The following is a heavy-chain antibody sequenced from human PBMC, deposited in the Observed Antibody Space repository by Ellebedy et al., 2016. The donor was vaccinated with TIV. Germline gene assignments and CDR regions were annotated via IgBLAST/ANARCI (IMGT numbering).Heavy chain of an antibody. CDR1: GFTFSSYA. CDR2: ISSSSSTI. CDR3: AKSGYSDYYYGMDV. V-gene: IGHV3-48*04. D-gene: IGHD3-3*01. J-gene: IGHJ6*02. Sequence: GESLKISCAASGFTFSSYAMSWVRQAPGKGLEWVSYISSSSSTIYYADSVKGRFTISRDNAKNTLYLQMNSLRAEDTAVYYCAKSGYSDYYYGMDVWGQGTTVTVSS.